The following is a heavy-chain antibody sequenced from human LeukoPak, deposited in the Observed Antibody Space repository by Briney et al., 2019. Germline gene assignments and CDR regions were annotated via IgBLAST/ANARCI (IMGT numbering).Heavy chain of an antibody. CDR3: ARSGGYSYGNFDY. Sequence: GGSLRLSCAASGFTFSSYWMHWVRQAPGKGLVWVSRINSDGGSTSYADSVKGRLTTSRDNAKNTLYLQMNSLRAEDTAVHYCARSGGYSYGNFDYWGQGTLVTVSS. CDR2: INSDGGST. J-gene: IGHJ4*02. CDR1: GFTFSSYW. V-gene: IGHV3-74*01. D-gene: IGHD5-18*01.